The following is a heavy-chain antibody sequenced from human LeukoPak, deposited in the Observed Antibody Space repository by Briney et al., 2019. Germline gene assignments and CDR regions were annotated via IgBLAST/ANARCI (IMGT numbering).Heavy chain of an antibody. Sequence: WGSLRLSCAASGFTFSSYAMHCGRRAPGKGLEYVSAISSNGGSTYYANSVKGRFTTSRDNSKNTPYLQMGSLRAENVAVYYCARGLAARGFYYFDYWGQGTLVTVSS. J-gene: IGHJ4*02. D-gene: IGHD6-6*01. V-gene: IGHV3-64*01. CDR2: ISSNGGST. CDR1: GFTFSSYA. CDR3: ARGLAARGFYYFDY.